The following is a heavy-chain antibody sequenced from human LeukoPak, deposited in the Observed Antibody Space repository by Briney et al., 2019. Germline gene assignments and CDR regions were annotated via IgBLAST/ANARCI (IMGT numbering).Heavy chain of an antibody. CDR3: FITMVRGARSAFDI. Sequence: GASVKVSCKVSGYTLTELSMHWVRQAPGKGLEWMGGFDPEDGETIYAQKFQGRVTMTEDTSTDTAYMELSSLRSEDTAVYYCFITMVRGARSAFDIWGQGTMVTVSS. D-gene: IGHD3-10*01. CDR2: FDPEDGET. CDR1: GYTLTELS. J-gene: IGHJ3*02. V-gene: IGHV1-24*01.